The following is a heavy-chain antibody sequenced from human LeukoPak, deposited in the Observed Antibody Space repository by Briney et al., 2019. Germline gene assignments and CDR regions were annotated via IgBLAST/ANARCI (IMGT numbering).Heavy chain of an antibody. D-gene: IGHD3-16*01. V-gene: IGHV3-23*01. CDR1: GFTFSNYA. J-gene: IGHJ3*02. CDR2: ISGRGGST. CDR3: AKNWGSTWPGDGFDI. Sequence: AGGSLRLSCAASGFTFSNYAMSWVRQAPGKGLEWVSCISGRGGSTYYADSVKGRFTISRDNSKNTLYLQMNSLRAEDTAVYYCAKNWGSTWPGDGFDIWGQGTMVTVSS.